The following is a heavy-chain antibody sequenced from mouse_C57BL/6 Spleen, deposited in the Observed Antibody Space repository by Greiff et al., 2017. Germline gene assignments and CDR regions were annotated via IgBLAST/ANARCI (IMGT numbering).Heavy chain of an antibody. Sequence: EVKLVESEGGLVQPGSSMKLSCTASGFTFSDYYMAWVRQVPEKGLEWVANINYDGSSTYYLDSLKSRFIISRDNAKNILYLQMSSLKSEDTATYYCAREGDIRGDYFDYWGQGTTLTVSS. CDR1: GFTFSDYY. CDR2: INYDGSST. CDR3: AREGDIRGDYFDY. J-gene: IGHJ2*01. D-gene: IGHD3-3*01. V-gene: IGHV5-16*01.